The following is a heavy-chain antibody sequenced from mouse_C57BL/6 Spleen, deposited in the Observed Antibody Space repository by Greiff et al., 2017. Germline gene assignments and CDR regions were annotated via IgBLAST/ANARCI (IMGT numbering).Heavy chain of an antibody. Sequence: VQLQQSGPGLVKPSQTVFLTCTVTGISITTGNYRWSWIRQFPGNKLEWIGYIYYSGTITYNPSPTSRTTITRDTPKNQFFLEMNSLTAEDTATYYCARDGYDYDGGFAYWGQGTLVTVSA. J-gene: IGHJ3*01. V-gene: IGHV3-5*01. CDR1: GISITTGNYR. CDR2: IYYSGTI. CDR3: ARDGYDYDGGFAY. D-gene: IGHD2-4*01.